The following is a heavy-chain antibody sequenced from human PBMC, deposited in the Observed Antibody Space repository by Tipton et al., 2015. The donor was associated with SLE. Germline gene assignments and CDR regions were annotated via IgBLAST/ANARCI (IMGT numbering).Heavy chain of an antibody. D-gene: IGHD2-8*01. J-gene: IGHJ4*01. Sequence: TLSLTCTVSGGSISSDDYYWTWIRQFPGKGLEWIGHSYRSGSANHNPSLKSRVSISVDTSKNQFFLNLHSVTAADTAVYYCARGGASVLIRNCYFDYWGQGSLVTVSS. V-gene: IGHV4-30-4*08. CDR1: GGSISSDDYY. CDR3: ARGGASVLIRNCYFDY. CDR2: SYRSGSA.